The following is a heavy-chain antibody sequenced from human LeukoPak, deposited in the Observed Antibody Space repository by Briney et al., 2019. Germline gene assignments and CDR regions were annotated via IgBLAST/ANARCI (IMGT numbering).Heavy chain of an antibody. V-gene: IGHV3-23*01. CDR1: GFTFSSYA. CDR2: ISGSGGST. Sequence: GGSLRLSCAASGFTFSSYAVNWVRQAPGKGLEWVSGISGSGGSTYYADSVKGRFTISRDNSKNTLYVQMNSPRAEDTAVYYCARADSNWHFYYFDYWGQGALVTVSS. J-gene: IGHJ4*02. CDR3: ARADSNWHFYYFDY. D-gene: IGHD1-7*01.